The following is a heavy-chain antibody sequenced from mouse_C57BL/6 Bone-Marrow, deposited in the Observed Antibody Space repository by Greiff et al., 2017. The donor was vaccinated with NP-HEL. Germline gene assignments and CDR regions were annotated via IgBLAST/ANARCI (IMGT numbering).Heavy chain of an antibody. V-gene: IGHV8-12*01. Sequence: QVTLKESGPGILQSSQTLSLTCSFSGFSLSTSGMGVSWIRQPSGKGLEWLAHIYWDDDKRYNPSMKSRLTISKDTSRNQVFLKITSVDTADTATYYCARRRGSSPYYYAMDYWGQGTSVTVSS. CDR1: GFSLSTSGMG. J-gene: IGHJ4*01. D-gene: IGHD1-1*01. CDR3: ARRRGSSPYYYAMDY. CDR2: IYWDDDK.